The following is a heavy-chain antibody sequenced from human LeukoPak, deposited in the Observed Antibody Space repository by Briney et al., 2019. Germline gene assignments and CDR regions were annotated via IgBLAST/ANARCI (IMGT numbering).Heavy chain of an antibody. CDR1: GFTFSDYY. D-gene: IGHD3-10*01. CDR3: AKRITMVRGVTSLYFDY. J-gene: IGHJ4*02. V-gene: IGHV3-23*01. Sequence: PGGSLRLSCAASGFTFSDYYTSWMRQAPGKGLEWVSAISGSGGSTYYADSVKGRFTISRDNSKNTLYLQMNSLRAEDTAVYYCAKRITMVRGVTSLYFDYWGQGTLVTVSS. CDR2: ISGSGGST.